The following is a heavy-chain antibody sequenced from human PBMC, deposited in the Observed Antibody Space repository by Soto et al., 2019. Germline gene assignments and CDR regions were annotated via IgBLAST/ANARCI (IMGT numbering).Heavy chain of an antibody. V-gene: IGHV4-4*02. CDR1: GDSITNNNW. Sequence: QVQLQESGPGLVKPSGTLSLTCAVSGDSITNNNWWTWLRQSPGKGLVWIGEMHHGGNPAYNPSHRSRVTISVDKPKNQFSLHLSSVTAAASAVYYCARTAGGTYSFDPWGQGTLVTVSS. D-gene: IGHD2-15*01. CDR2: MHHGGNP. J-gene: IGHJ5*02. CDR3: ARTAGGTYSFDP.